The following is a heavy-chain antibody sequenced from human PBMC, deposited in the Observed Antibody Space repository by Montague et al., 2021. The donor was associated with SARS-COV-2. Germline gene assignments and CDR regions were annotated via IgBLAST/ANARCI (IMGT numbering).Heavy chain of an antibody. J-gene: IGHJ4*02. Sequence: SETLSLTCGVYGGSFGDDHWSWIRQPPGKGLEWIGDIKQSGSTNYNPSLKSRVTISVDTSKNQFSLKLTSVTAADTAVYFCARGHLSVSMIVVVFTSASCYFDYWGQGAQVTVSS. CDR1: GGSFGDDH. CDR3: ARGHLSVSMIVVVFTSASCYFDY. D-gene: IGHD3-22*01. CDR2: IKQSGST. V-gene: IGHV4-34*01.